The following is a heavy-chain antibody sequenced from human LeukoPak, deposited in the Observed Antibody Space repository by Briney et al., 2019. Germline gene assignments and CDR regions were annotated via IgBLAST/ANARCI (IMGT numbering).Heavy chain of an antibody. CDR2: IYYSGST. CDR1: GGSISSSSYY. V-gene: IGHV4-39*01. Sequence: SETLSLTCTVSGGSISSSSYYWGWIRQPPGKGLEWIGSIYYSGSTYYNPSLKSRVTISVDTSKNQFSLKLSSVTAADTAVYYCVRQGWLFRTYYFDYWGQGTLVTVSS. J-gene: IGHJ4*02. D-gene: IGHD3-22*01. CDR3: VRQGWLFRTYYFDY.